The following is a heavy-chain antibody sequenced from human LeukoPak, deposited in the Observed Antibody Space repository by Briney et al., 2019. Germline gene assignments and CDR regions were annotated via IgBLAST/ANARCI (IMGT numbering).Heavy chain of an antibody. CDR3: AKVCSGSGCLDY. D-gene: IGHD2-15*01. V-gene: IGHV3-43*02. J-gene: IGHJ4*02. CDR2: ISGDGGST. CDR1: GFTFDDYA. Sequence: GGSLRLSCAASGFTFDDYAMHWVRQAPGKGLEWVSFISGDGGSTYYADSVKGRFTISGDNSKNSLYLQMNSLRTEDTALYYCAKVCSGSGCLDYWGQGTLVTVSS.